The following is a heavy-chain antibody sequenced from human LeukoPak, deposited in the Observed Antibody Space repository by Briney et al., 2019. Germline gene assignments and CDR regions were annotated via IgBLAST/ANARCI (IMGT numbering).Heavy chain of an antibody. J-gene: IGHJ4*02. CDR3: AREDSGTYCDF. CDR2: IIPIFGTA. Sequence: SVKVSCKASGGTFSSYAISWVRQAPGQGLEWMGGIIPIFGTANYAQKFQGRVTITADESTSTAYMELSTLRAEDTAVYYCAREDSGTYCDFWGQGTLVTVSS. D-gene: IGHD3-22*01. V-gene: IGHV1-69*01. CDR1: GGTFSSYA.